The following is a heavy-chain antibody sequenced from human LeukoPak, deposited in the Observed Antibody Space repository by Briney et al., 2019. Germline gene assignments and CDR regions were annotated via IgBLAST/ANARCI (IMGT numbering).Heavy chain of an antibody. CDR2: IYYSGST. D-gene: IGHD6-19*01. CDR3: ARDPGYSSGWREYPTS. V-gene: IGHV4-59*01. Sequence: SETLSLTCTVSGGSISSFYWSWIRQPPGKGLEWIGYIYYSGSTNYNPSLKSRVTISVDTSKNQFSLKLSSVTAADTAVYYCARDPGYSSGWREYPTSWGQGTLVTVSS. J-gene: IGHJ5*02. CDR1: GGSISSFY.